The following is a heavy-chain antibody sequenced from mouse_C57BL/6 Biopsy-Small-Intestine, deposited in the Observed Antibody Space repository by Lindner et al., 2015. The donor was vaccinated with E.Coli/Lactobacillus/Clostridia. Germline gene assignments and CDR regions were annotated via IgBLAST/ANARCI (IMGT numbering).Heavy chain of an antibody. CDR3: ARGPIGWPLAY. V-gene: IGHV14-4*01. CDR1: GFNIKDDY. D-gene: IGHD2-14*01. CDR2: IDPENGDT. Sequence: VQLQESGAELVKPGASVKLSCTTSGFNIKDDYMHWVKQRPEQGLEWIGWIDPENGDTEYASKFQGKATITADTSSNTAYLQLSSLTSEDAAVYYCARGPIGWPLAYWGQGTLVTVSA. J-gene: IGHJ3*01.